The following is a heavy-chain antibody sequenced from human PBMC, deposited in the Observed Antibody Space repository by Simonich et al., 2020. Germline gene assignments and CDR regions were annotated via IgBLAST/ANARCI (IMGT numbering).Heavy chain of an antibody. J-gene: IGHJ4*02. Sequence: QVQLQESGPGLVKPSGTLSLTCAVSGGSISSSNWWSWVRQPPGKGLGWIGEIYHSGSTNYNPSLKRRVTISVDKSKNQFSLKLSSVTAADTAVYYCARVPFTAMVLFDYWGQGTLVTVSS. V-gene: IGHV4-4*02. CDR3: ARVPFTAMVLFDY. CDR2: IYHSGST. D-gene: IGHD5-18*01. CDR1: GGSISSSNW.